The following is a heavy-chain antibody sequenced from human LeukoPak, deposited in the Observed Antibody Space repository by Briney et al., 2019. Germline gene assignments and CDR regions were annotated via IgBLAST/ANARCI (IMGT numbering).Heavy chain of an antibody. CDR3: ARLPYRSGSYLVY. CDR2: INPNSGGT. J-gene: IGHJ4*02. CDR1: GYTFTGYY. D-gene: IGHD3-10*01. Sequence: GASVKVSCKASGYTFTGYYMHWVRQAPGQGLEWMGWINPNSGGTNYAQKFQGRVTMTRDTSISTAYMELSRLRSDDTAVYYCARLPYRSGSYLVYWGQGTLVTVSS. V-gene: IGHV1-2*02.